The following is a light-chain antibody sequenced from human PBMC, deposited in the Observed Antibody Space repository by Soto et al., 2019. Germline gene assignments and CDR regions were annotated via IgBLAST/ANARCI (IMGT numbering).Light chain of an antibody. Sequence: EIVLTQSPGTLYLSPGERSTLSFSASQSVSSSYLAWYQQKPGQAPRLLIYDASNRATGIPARFSGSGSGTDFTLTISSLEPEDFAVYYCQQRSNSVTFGQGTKVDI. CDR1: QSVSSSY. J-gene: IGKJ1*01. V-gene: IGKV3D-20*02. CDR3: QQRSNSVT. CDR2: DAS.